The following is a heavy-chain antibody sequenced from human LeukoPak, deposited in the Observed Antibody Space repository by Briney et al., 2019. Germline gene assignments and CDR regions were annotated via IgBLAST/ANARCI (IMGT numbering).Heavy chain of an antibody. V-gene: IGHV5-51*01. D-gene: IGHD3-3*01. J-gene: IGHJ4*02. CDR3: ARQPYYDFWSGYYPSYFDY. CDR2: IYPGDSDT. CDR1: GYSFTSHW. Sequence: GESLKISCKGSGYSFTSHWIGWVRQMPGKGLEWMGIIYPGDSDTRYSPSFQGQVTISADKSISTAYLQWSSLKASDTAMYYCARQPYYDFWSGYYPSYFDYWGQGTLVTVSS.